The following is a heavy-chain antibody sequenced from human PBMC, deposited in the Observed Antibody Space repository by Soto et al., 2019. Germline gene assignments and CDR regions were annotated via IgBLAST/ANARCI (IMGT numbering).Heavy chain of an antibody. CDR3: ARARYCASPSCYKPYYYGMDT. CDR1: GYSFTSHG. V-gene: IGHV1-18*04. D-gene: IGHD2-2*02. CDR2: ISTYNSRT. Sequence: QDQLVQSGADVKKPGASVKISCEASGYSFTSHGISWVRQAPGQGLEWLGWISTYNSRTHYAQKVQGRVTMTTDTSTSTAYLDLRSLTFDDTAVYYCARARYCASPSCYKPYYYGMDTWGQGTTVTVSS. J-gene: IGHJ6*02.